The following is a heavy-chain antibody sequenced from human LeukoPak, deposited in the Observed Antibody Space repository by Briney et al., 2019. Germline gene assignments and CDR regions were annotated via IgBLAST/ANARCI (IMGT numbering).Heavy chain of an antibody. Sequence: GASVKVSCKASGYTFTSYGISWVRQAPGQGLEWMGWISAYNGNTNYAQKLQGRVTMTTDTSTSTAYMELRSLRSDDTAVYYCARWVGGIAAAGPGGPYYYYYMDVWGKGTTVTVSS. J-gene: IGHJ6*03. CDR1: GYTFTSYG. V-gene: IGHV1-18*01. D-gene: IGHD6-13*01. CDR3: ARWVGGIAAAGPGGPYYYYYMDV. CDR2: ISAYNGNT.